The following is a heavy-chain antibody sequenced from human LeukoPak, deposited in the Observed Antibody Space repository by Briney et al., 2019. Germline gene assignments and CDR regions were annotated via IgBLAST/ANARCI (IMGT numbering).Heavy chain of an antibody. CDR3: ARGAVYSSSYAFDI. V-gene: IGHV4-61*01. D-gene: IGHD6-13*01. Sequence: PSETLSLTCTVSGGSVSSGSYYWSWIRQPPGKGLEWIGYIYYSGSTNYNPSLKSRVTISVDTSKNQFSLKLSSVTAADTAVYYCARGAVYSSSYAFDIWGQGTMVTVSS. CDR1: GGSVSSGSYY. CDR2: IYYSGST. J-gene: IGHJ3*02.